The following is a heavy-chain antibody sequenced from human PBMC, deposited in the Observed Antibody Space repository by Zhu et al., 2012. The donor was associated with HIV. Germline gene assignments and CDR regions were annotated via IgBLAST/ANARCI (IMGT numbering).Heavy chain of an antibody. CDR2: IHHSGTT. J-gene: IGHJ6*03. D-gene: IGHD3-10*01. CDR3: ARADGSGDYYYLLH. V-gene: IGHV4-30-4*08. CDR1: GGSISSGDYY. Sequence: QVQLQESGPGLVKPSQTLSLTCTVSGGSISSGDYYWSWIRQPPGKGLEWIAYIHHSGTTYYNPSLKSRLSISIDTSKNQFSLRLSSVSAADTAVYFCARADGSGDYYYLLH.